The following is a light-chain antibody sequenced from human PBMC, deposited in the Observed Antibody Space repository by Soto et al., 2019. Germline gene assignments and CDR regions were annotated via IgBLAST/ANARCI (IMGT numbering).Light chain of an antibody. CDR2: GAS. V-gene: IGKV3-15*01. CDR3: QQYNNWPRP. J-gene: IGKJ1*01. Sequence: AQTPFTQPWSPRERATLYCTASQNVSSNLLVWYQQHPGQAPRLPIYGASSRATGIPARFSGSGSGTEFTLTISSLQSEDFAVYSCQQYNNWPRPVGQGTKVDIK. CDR1: QNVSSN.